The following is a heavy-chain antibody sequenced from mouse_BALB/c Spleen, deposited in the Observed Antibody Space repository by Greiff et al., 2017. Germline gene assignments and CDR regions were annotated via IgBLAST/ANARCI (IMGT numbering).Heavy chain of an antibody. D-gene: IGHD1-1*01. V-gene: IGHV1S127*01. Sequence: VQLQQSGPQLVRPGASVKISCKASGYSFTSYWMHWVKQRPGQGLEWIGMIDPSDSETRLNQKFKDKATLTVDKSSSTAYMQLSSPTSEDSAVYYCARGYYYGSSYHYAMDYWGQGTSVTVSS. CDR2: IDPSDSET. CDR1: GYSFTSYW. J-gene: IGHJ4*01. CDR3: ARGYYYGSSYHYAMDY.